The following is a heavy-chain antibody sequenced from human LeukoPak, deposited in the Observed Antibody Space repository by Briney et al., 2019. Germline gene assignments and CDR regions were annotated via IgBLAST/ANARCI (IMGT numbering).Heavy chain of an antibody. CDR3: ARRRPTLQLAGRDAFDI. D-gene: IGHD1-1*01. Sequence: GESLKISCKSSAYSFTTNWIGWVRQMPGKGLEWMGIIYPDDFDTRYSPSFQGQVTISVDKSIRTVYLQWSSLKASDTAMYYCARRRPTLQLAGRDAFDIWGQGTMVIVSS. CDR1: AYSFTTNW. J-gene: IGHJ3*02. CDR2: IYPDDFDT. V-gene: IGHV5-51*01.